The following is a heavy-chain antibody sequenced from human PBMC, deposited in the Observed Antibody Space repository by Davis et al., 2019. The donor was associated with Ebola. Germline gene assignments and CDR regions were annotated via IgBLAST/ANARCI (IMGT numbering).Heavy chain of an antibody. D-gene: IGHD5-18*01. CDR1: GFTFDKYV. Sequence: GGSLRLSCATSGFTFDKYVMHWVRQAPGKGLEWVSGISWNSANIGYADSVKGRFTISRDNAKNSLYLQMNTLRVEDTAIYYCVPGTWIRGQGTPVTVSS. CDR3: VPGTWI. J-gene: IGHJ4*02. CDR2: ISWNSANI. V-gene: IGHV3-9*01.